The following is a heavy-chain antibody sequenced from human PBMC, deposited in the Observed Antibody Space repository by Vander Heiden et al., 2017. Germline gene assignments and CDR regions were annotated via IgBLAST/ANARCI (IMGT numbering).Heavy chain of an antibody. CDR1: GFTFSNYA. V-gene: IGHV3-33*01. Sequence: LVESGGGMVPPGRSLRLSCAASGFTFSNYAMHWVRQAPGKGLEWVAVIWFDGNIKYYGDSVKGRFTISRDNSKNTLYLQMNSLRAEDTAVYFCARGSPDFGDYSSDYWGQGTLVTVSS. J-gene: IGHJ4*02. CDR2: IWFDGNIK. D-gene: IGHD2-21*02. CDR3: ARGSPDFGDYSSDY.